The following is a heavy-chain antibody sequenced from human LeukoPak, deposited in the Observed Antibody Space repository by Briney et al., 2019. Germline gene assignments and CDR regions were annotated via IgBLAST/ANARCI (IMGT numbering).Heavy chain of an antibody. J-gene: IGHJ6*03. D-gene: IGHD6-13*01. CDR2: INHSGST. Sequence: SETLSLTCAVYGGSFSGYYWSWIRQPPGKGLEWIGEINHSGSTNYNPSLKSRVTISVDTSKNQFSLKLSSVTAADTAVYYCARAPVTAAGFNYYYYYYMDVWGKGTTVTVSS. CDR1: GGSFSGYY. V-gene: IGHV4-34*01. CDR3: ARAPVTAAGFNYYYYYYMDV.